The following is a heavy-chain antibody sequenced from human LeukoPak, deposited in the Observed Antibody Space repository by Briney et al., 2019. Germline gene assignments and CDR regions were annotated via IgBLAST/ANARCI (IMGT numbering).Heavy chain of an antibody. Sequence: PGGSLRLSCAASGFTFSSYWMSWVRQAPGKGLEWVANIKQDGSGKYYVDSVKGRFTISRDNAKNSLYLQMNSLRAEDTAVYYCARLTLYSSSWYPAEYFQHWGQGTLVTVSS. CDR1: GFTFSSYW. J-gene: IGHJ1*01. CDR3: ARLTLYSSSWYPAEYFQH. CDR2: IKQDGSGK. D-gene: IGHD6-13*01. V-gene: IGHV3-7*03.